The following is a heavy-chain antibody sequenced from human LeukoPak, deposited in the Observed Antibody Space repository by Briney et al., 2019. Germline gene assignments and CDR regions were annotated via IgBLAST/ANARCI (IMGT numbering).Heavy chain of an antibody. J-gene: IGHJ4*02. Sequence: TSETLSLTCTVSGGSISSYYWSWIRQPPGKGLEWIGYIYYSGSTNYNPSLKSRVTISVDTSKNQFSLKLSSVTAADTAVYYCARISHDYGDYDYWGQGTLVTVSS. CDR1: GGSISSYY. V-gene: IGHV4-59*01. CDR2: IYYSGST. D-gene: IGHD4-17*01. CDR3: ARISHDYGDYDY.